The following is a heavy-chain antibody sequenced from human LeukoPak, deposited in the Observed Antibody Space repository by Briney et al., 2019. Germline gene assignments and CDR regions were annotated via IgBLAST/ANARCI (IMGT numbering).Heavy chain of an antibody. CDR1: GGSISSYY. D-gene: IGHD5-24*01. CDR2: IYYSGST. CDR3: ARGHRRDGYSGYAFDI. J-gene: IGHJ3*02. Sequence: PSETLSLTCTVSGGSISSYYWSWIRQPPGKGLEWIGYIYYSGSTNYNPSLKSRVTISVDTSKNQFSLKLSSVTAADTAVYYCARGHRRDGYSGYAFDIWGQGTMVTVSS. V-gene: IGHV4-59*12.